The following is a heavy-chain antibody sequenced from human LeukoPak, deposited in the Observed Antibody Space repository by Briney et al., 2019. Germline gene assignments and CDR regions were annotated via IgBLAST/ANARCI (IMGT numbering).Heavy chain of an antibody. J-gene: IGHJ3*02. Sequence: PSETPSLTCTVSGGSISSGGYYWSWIRQPPGKGLEWIGYIYYNGSTNYNPSLKSRVTISVDTSKNQFSLKLSSVTAADTAVYYCARDPLDSGYSAAFDIWGQGTMVTVYS. D-gene: IGHD5-12*01. CDR1: GGSISSGGYY. V-gene: IGHV4-61*08. CDR3: ARDPLDSGYSAAFDI. CDR2: IYYNGST.